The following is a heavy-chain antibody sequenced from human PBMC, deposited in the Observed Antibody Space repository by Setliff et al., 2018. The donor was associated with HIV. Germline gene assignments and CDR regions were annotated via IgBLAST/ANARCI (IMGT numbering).Heavy chain of an antibody. CDR1: GGSINSSSYY. CDR2: ISYSGGI. V-gene: IGHV4-39*07. D-gene: IGHD6-19*01. CDR3: ARANLYSSGPLDY. J-gene: IGHJ4*02. Sequence: LSLTCTVSGGSINSSSYYWGWIRQPPGKGLDWIGSISYSGGIYYDPSLKSRVTLSIDTSKNQFSLRLTFLAAADTAVYFCARANLYSSGPLDYWGQGRLVTVSS.